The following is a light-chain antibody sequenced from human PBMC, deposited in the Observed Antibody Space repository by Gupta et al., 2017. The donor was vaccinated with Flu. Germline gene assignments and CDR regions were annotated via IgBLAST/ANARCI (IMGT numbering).Light chain of an antibody. Sequence: VTPGEPASISCRSSQSLLHSNGYSHLAWYLHKPGQSPRLLISLASNRASGVPDRFSGSGSGTDFTLKISRVEAEDVGIYYFRLGLQVPLTFGRGTRVEIK. V-gene: IGKV2-28*01. CDR2: LAS. J-gene: IGKJ4*01. CDR1: QSLLHSNGYSH. CDR3: RLGLQVPLT.